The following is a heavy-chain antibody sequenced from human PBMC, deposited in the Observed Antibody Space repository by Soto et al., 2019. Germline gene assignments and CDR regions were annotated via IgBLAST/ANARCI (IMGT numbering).Heavy chain of an antibody. Sequence: QVQLQESGPGLVKPSQTLSLTCTVSGGSISSGGYYWSWIRQHPGKGLEWIGYIYYSGSTYYNPSLKSRVTISVDTSKNQFSLKLSSVTAADTAVYYCARANGVELPRTLGAFDIWGQGTMVTVSS. CDR2: IYYSGST. CDR3: ARANGVELPRTLGAFDI. V-gene: IGHV4-31*03. D-gene: IGHD1-26*01. J-gene: IGHJ3*02. CDR1: GGSISSGGYY.